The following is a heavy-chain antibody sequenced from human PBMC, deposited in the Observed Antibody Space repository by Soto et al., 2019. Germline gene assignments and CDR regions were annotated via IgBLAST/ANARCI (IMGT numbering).Heavy chain of an antibody. CDR1: GFTFSPFW. J-gene: IGHJ4*02. Sequence: GGSLRLSCAASGFTFSPFWMHWVRQVPGKGPVWVSRINSDGNSTSYADSVKGRFTISRDNSKNTLYLQMNSLRAEDTAVYYYAKDFQSSFAYWGQGTLVTVSS. D-gene: IGHD2-2*01. CDR3: AKDFQSSFAY. CDR2: INSDGNST. V-gene: IGHV3-74*01.